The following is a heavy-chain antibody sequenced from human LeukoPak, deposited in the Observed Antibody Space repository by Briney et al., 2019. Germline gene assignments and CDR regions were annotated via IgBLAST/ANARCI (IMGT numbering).Heavy chain of an antibody. Sequence: PGGSLRLSCAASGFTVSSNYMSWIRQAPGKGLEWVSYISSSGSTIYYADSVKGRFTISRDNAKNSLYLQMNSLRAEDTAVYYCARGASGSYSYGMDVWGTGTTVTISS. CDR2: ISSSGSTI. D-gene: IGHD1-26*01. CDR3: ARGASGSYSYGMDV. V-gene: IGHV3-11*01. CDR1: GFTVSSNY. J-gene: IGHJ6*04.